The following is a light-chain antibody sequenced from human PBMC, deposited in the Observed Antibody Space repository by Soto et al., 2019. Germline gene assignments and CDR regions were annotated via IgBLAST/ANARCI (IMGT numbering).Light chain of an antibody. Sequence: EIVLTQSPGTLSLSPGERATLSCRASQSVSSSYLAWYQQKPGQAPRLLIYGASSRATGIPDRVSGSGSGTDVTLTISRLEPEDFAVYDCQQYDNWPPTFGQGTRLEIK. J-gene: IGKJ5*01. CDR3: QQYDNWPPT. V-gene: IGKV3-20*01. CDR2: GAS. CDR1: QSVSSSY.